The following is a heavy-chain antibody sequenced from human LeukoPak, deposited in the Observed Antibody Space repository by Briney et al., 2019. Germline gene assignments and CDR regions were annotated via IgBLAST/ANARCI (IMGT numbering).Heavy chain of an antibody. CDR3: AGTPPSIEMRYDLAS. D-gene: IGHD2/OR15-2a*01. CDR2: ILPALHTT. V-gene: IGHV1-69*04. J-gene: IGHJ4*02. Sequence: ASVKVSCKASGDTLNTYALSWVRQVPGQGLEWVGRILPALHTTAYAQRFQGRVTITADTSTSTSYLELTSLRNDDTAIYHCAGTPPSIEMRYDLASWGQGTQVTVS. CDR1: GDTLNTYA.